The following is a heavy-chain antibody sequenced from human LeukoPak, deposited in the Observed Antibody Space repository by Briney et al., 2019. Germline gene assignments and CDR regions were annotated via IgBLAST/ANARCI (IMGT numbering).Heavy chain of an antibody. CDR1: GYTFTGYH. CDR2: INPKSGAT. V-gene: IGHV1-2*02. Sequence: ASVKVSCKASGYTFTGYHMHWVRQAPGQGLEWMGWINPKSGATNYAEKFQGRVTMTRDTAISTAYMELSRLRSDDTAVYYCARDAPGGVENQLLPFDYWGQGTLVTVSS. CDR3: ARDAPGGVENQLLPFDY. D-gene: IGHD6-13*01. J-gene: IGHJ4*02.